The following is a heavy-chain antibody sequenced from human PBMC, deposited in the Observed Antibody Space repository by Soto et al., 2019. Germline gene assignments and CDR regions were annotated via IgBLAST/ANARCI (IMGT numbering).Heavy chain of an antibody. CDR3: ARTAAGDSSGYAQPGEIQFDY. CDR2: IIPIFGTA. D-gene: IGHD3-22*01. Sequence: QVQLVQSGAEVKKPGSSVKVSCKASGGTFSSYAISWVRQAPGQGLEWMGGIIPIFGTANYAQKFQGRVTITADESTSTAYMELSSLRSEDTAVYYCARTAAGDSSGYAQPGEIQFDYWGQGTLVTVSS. J-gene: IGHJ4*02. V-gene: IGHV1-69*01. CDR1: GGTFSSYA.